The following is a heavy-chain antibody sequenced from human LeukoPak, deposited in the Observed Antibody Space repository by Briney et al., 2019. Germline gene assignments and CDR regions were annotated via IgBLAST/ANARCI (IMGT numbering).Heavy chain of an antibody. D-gene: IGHD6-19*01. CDR3: ARREGYSSGWYGDY. J-gene: IGHJ4*02. Sequence: SETLSLTCAVYGGSFSGYYLSWIRQPPGKGLEWIGEINHSGSTNYNPSLKSRVTISVDTSNNQFSLKLSSVTAADTAVYYCARREGYSSGWYGDYWGQGTLVTVSS. CDR1: GGSFSGYY. CDR2: INHSGST. V-gene: IGHV4-34*01.